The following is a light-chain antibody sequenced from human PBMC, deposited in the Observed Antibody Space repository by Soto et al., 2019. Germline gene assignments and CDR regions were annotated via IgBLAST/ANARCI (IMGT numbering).Light chain of an antibody. J-gene: IGLJ2*01. Sequence: SYEMTQPPSVSVAPGQTATFTCGADNIGSKSVHWYQKKPGQAPLLVVFADSDRPPGIPARFSAFNSGNTAILTISMVEDRDEADYYCHVWDISGDQVVFGGGTKVTVL. CDR2: ADS. CDR1: NIGSKS. V-gene: IGLV3-21*02. CDR3: HVWDISGDQVV.